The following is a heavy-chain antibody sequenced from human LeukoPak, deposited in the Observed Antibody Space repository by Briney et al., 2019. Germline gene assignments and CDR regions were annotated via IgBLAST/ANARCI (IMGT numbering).Heavy chain of an antibody. D-gene: IGHD1-26*01. CDR1: GGSISSGDYY. V-gene: IGHV4-30-4*08. CDR3: ARQYYNMGATPNWFDP. Sequence: PSQTLSLTCTVSGGSISSGDYYWSWIRQPPGKGLEWIGYIYYSGSTYYNPSLKSRVTISVDTSKNQFSLKLSSVTAADTAVYYCARQYYNMGATPNWFDPWGQGTLVTISS. CDR2: IYYSGST. J-gene: IGHJ5*02.